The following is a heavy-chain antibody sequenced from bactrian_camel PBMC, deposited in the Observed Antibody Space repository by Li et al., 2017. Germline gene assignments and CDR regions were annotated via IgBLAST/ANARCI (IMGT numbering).Heavy chain of an antibody. Sequence: HVQLVESGGGSVQAGGSLRISCTASRLTWNTYCLGWFRQAPGKEREGVAAIRRSGGETWYAGSVKGRFTISRDNAKDTLYLQMNSLKIEDTAVYYCALGSSRQATMTARGKGTQVTVS. CDR1: RLTWNTYC. V-gene: IGHV3S60*01. D-gene: IGHD3*01. CDR2: IRRSGGET. J-gene: IGHJ4*01.